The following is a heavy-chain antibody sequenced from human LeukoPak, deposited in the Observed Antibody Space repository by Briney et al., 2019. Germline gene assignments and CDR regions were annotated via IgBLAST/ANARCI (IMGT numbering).Heavy chain of an antibody. CDR1: GFTFSTYG. CDR3: AKDAQLYDTYDWRWFDP. CDR2: IRSDGSNK. V-gene: IGHV3-30*02. Sequence: PGGSLRLSCAASGFTFSTYGMHWVRQAPGKGLEWVTFIRSDGSNKYYADSVKGRFTISRDNSKNTLYLQMHSLRTEDTAVYYCAKDAQLYDTYDWRWFDPWGQGTLVTVSS. D-gene: IGHD1-1*01. J-gene: IGHJ5*02.